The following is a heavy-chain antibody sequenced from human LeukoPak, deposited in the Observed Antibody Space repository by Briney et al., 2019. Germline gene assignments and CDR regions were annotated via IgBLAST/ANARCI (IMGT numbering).Heavy chain of an antibody. Sequence: GGSLRLSCATSGFTFSTYAMSWVRQAPGKGLEWVSLISGSGSGTHYADSVKGRLTISRDNPRNMLYMEMNSLRAEDTAVYYCSVMHRYYDGSGYWVQWGQGTLVTVSS. CDR2: ISGSGSGT. D-gene: IGHD3-22*01. CDR1: GFTFSTYA. V-gene: IGHV3-23*01. J-gene: IGHJ4*02. CDR3: SVMHRYYDGSGYWVQ.